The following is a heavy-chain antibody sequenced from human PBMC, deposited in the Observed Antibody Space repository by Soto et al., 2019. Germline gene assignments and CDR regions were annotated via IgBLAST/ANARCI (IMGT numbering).Heavy chain of an antibody. CDR3: ARIPRRYCSGGSCSSARNFDC. D-gene: IGHD2-15*01. J-gene: IGHJ4*02. CDR2: IYYSGTT. V-gene: IGHV4-30-4*01. Sequence: SETLSLTCTVSGGSISSGDYYWSWIRQPPGKGLEWIGYIYYSGTTYYNPSLKSRVTMSVDTSKNQFSLKLSSVTAADTAVYYCARIPRRYCSGGSCSSARNFDCWGQGTLVTGSS. CDR1: GGSISSGDYY.